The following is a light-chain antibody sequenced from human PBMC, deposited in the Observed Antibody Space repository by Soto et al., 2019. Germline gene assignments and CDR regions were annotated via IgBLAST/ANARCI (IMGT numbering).Light chain of an antibody. CDR1: SGHSSYA. CDR3: QTWGTGIVV. Sequence: QPVLTQSPSASACLGASVKLTCTLSSGHSSYAIAWHQQQPEKGPRYLMKVNSDGSHSKGDGIPDRFSGSSSGAERYLTISSLQSEDEADYYCQTWGTGIVVFGGGTKLTVL. V-gene: IGLV4-69*01. CDR2: VNSDGSH. J-gene: IGLJ2*01.